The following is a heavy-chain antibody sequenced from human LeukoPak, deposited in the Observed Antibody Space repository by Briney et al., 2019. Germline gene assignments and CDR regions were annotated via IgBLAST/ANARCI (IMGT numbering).Heavy chain of an antibody. D-gene: IGHD2-21*02. CDR1: GFSFRNYA. J-gene: IGHJ4*02. CDR3: AKRAAVTATRYFDS. Sequence: PGGSLRLSCAASGFSFRNYAMNWVRQAPGKGLEWVSGIGGDSISIHYADSVKGRFTISRDNSKSTLYLQMNSLRAEDTAVYYCAKRAAVTATRYFDSWGQGTLVTVSS. V-gene: IGHV3-23*01. CDR2: IGGDSISI.